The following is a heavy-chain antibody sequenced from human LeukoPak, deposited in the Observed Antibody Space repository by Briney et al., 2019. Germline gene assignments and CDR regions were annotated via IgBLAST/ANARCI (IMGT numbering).Heavy chain of an antibody. CDR3: AKEFGRQYSSSWYLGFYFDY. CDR1: GFTFSSYG. D-gene: IGHD6-13*01. J-gene: IGHJ4*02. Sequence: GGSLRLSCAASGFTFSSYGMHWVRQAPGKGLEWVAVISYDGSNKYYADSVKGRFTISRDNSKNTLYLQMNSLRAEDTAVYYCAKEFGRQYSSSWYLGFYFDYWGQGTLVTVSS. V-gene: IGHV3-30*18. CDR2: ISYDGSNK.